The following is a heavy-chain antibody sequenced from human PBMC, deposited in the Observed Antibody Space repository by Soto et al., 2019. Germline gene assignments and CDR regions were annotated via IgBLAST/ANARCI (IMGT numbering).Heavy chain of an antibody. CDR3: ARAGLSYGHPLF. CDR2: VFYSGAT. D-gene: IGHD3-10*01. J-gene: IGHJ6*04. Sequence: SETRSLTCNVSGGPIKTGDYYWNWIHQPPGKGLEWIGYVFYSGATNYSPSLKSRAAISMDTSKNQFSLSLTSVTAADTAVYYCARAGLSYGHPLFWGKGTRVNVSS. CDR1: GGPIKTGDYY. V-gene: IGHV4-30-4*01.